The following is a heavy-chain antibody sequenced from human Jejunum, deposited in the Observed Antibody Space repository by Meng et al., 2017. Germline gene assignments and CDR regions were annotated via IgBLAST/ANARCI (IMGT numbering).Heavy chain of an antibody. V-gene: IGHV4-31*03. D-gene: IGHD4-23*01. CDR1: GGSMNSAGHY. CDR3: ARATAGNSEYFQN. CDR2: IHYSGGT. Sequence: GQLEGSGPGPGKPAQTLSLACPGSGGSMNSAGHYWSWIRQDPGKGLEWIGYIHYSGGTYYNPSLKSRVTISVDTSKNQFSLKLNSVSAADTAVYYCARATAGNSEYFQNWGQGTLVTVSS. J-gene: IGHJ1*01.